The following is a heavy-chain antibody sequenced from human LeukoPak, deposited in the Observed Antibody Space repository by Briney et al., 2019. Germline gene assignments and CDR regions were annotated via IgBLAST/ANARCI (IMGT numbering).Heavy chain of an antibody. Sequence: PGGSLRLSCAASGFTFSSYSMNWVRQAPGKGLEWVSSISSSSSYIYYADSVKGRFTISRDNSKNTLYLQMNSLRAEDTAVYYCAKYGHYYDSSGLLYWGQGTLVTVSS. D-gene: IGHD3-22*01. CDR2: ISSSSSYI. CDR3: AKYGHYYDSSGLLY. J-gene: IGHJ4*02. V-gene: IGHV3-21*01. CDR1: GFTFSSYS.